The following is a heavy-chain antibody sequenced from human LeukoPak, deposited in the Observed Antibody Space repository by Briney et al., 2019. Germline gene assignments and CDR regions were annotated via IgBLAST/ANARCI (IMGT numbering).Heavy chain of an antibody. Sequence: GGSLRLSCAASGFTFSNYAITWVRQAPGKGLEWVSTISSSGTNTYYADSVKGRFTISRDNSKNTLYLQMNSLRAEDTAVYYCAKDGHYDSSGFTLQYWGQGTLVTVSS. CDR3: AKDGHYDSSGFTLQY. CDR1: GFTFSNYA. V-gene: IGHV3-23*01. CDR2: ISSSGTNT. J-gene: IGHJ1*01. D-gene: IGHD3-22*01.